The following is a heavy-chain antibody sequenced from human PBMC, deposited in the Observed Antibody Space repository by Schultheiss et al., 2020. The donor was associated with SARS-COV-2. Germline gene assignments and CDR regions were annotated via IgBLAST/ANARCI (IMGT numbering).Heavy chain of an antibody. D-gene: IGHD2-21*02. Sequence: GGSLRLSCAASGFTFSSYEMNWVRQAPGKGLEWVGRIRSKANSYATAYAASVKGRFTISRDDSKNTLYLQMNSLKTEDTAVYYCTTLVVVTARGIDYWGQGTLVTVSS. CDR1: GFTFSSYE. J-gene: IGHJ4*02. CDR3: TTLVVVTARGIDY. CDR2: IRSKANSYAT. V-gene: IGHV3-73*01.